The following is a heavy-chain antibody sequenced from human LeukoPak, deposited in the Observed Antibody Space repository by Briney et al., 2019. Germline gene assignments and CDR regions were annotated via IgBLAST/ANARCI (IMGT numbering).Heavy chain of an antibody. Sequence: SETLSLTCTVSGGSISSSSYYWGWIRQPPGKGLEWIGSIYYSGSTYYNPSLKSRVTISVNTSKNQFSLKLSSVTAADTAVYYCARDYQGGYGDKTVDYWGQGTLVTVSS. V-gene: IGHV4-39*07. CDR1: GGSISSSSYY. CDR2: IYYSGST. CDR3: ARDYQGGYGDKTVDY. J-gene: IGHJ4*02. D-gene: IGHD5-18*01.